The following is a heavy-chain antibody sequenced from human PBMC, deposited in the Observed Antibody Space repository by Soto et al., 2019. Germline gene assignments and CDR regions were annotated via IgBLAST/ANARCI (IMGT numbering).Heavy chain of an antibody. D-gene: IGHD2-2*01. CDR2: IWFDGSKK. J-gene: IGHJ6*02. CDR3: ARDRLVPYGYGMAV. Sequence: QMQLVESGGGVVQPGRSLRLSCAASGFTFRSYGIHWVRQAPGKGLEWVALIWFDGSKKDYVDSVKGRFAVSRDNSKNTLYLQMNSLRVEDTAVYYCARDRLVPYGYGMAVWGQGTTVTVSS. V-gene: IGHV3-33*01. CDR1: GFTFRSYG.